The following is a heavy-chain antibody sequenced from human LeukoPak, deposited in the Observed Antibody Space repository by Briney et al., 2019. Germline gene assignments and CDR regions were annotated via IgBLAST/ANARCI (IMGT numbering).Heavy chain of an antibody. V-gene: IGHV3-64*01. CDR3: ARQATRIAAAGTSIDY. Sequence: GGSLRLSCAASGFTFGSYAMLWVRQAPGKGLEYVSAISSNGGSTYYANSVKGRFTISRDNSKNTLYLQMGSLRAEDMAVYYCARQATRIAAAGTSIDYWGQGTLVTVSP. CDR1: GFTFGSYA. CDR2: ISSNGGST. J-gene: IGHJ4*02. D-gene: IGHD6-13*01.